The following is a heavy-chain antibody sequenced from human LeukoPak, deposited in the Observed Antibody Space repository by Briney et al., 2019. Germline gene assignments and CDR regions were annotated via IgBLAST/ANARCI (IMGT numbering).Heavy chain of an antibody. CDR3: ARAGDDNPYYFDY. V-gene: IGHV4-39*07. J-gene: IGHJ4*02. CDR1: GGSISSSSYY. D-gene: IGHD2-21*02. CDR2: IYYSGST. Sequence: SETLSLTCTVSGGSISSSSYYWGWIRQPPGKGLEWIGSIYYSGSTYYNPSLESRVTMSVDTSKNQFSLKLSSVTAADTAVYYCARAGDDNPYYFDYWGQGTLVTVSS.